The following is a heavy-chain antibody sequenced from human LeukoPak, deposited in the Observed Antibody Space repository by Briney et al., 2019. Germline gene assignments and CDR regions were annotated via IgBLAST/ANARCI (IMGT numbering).Heavy chain of an antibody. V-gene: IGHV3-30*18. Sequence: GGSLRLSCAASGFTFSSYGMHWVRQAPGKGLEWVAVISYDGSNKYYADSVKGRFTISRDNSKNTLYLQMDSLRAEDTAVYYCAKEHRGDYFDYWGQGTLVTVSS. D-gene: IGHD3-10*01. CDR3: AKEHRGDYFDY. J-gene: IGHJ4*02. CDR2: ISYDGSNK. CDR1: GFTFSSYG.